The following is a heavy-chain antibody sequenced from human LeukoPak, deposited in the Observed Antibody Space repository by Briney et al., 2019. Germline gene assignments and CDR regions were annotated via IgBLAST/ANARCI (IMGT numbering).Heavy chain of an antibody. CDR1: GFTFSSYS. CDR3: ARVLHKRNYDSTTYYGY. CDR2: ISSSSSTM. Sequence: PGGSLRLSCAASGFTFSSYSMNWVRQAPGKGLEWVSYISSSSSTMYYADSVKGRFTISRDNAKNSLYLQMNSLRAEDTAVYYCARVLHKRNYDSTTYYGYWGQGTLVTVSS. J-gene: IGHJ4*02. V-gene: IGHV3-48*01. D-gene: IGHD3-22*01.